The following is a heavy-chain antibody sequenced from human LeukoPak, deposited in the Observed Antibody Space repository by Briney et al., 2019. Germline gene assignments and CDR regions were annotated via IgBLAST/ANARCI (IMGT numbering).Heavy chain of an antibody. Sequence: GGSLRLSCAASGFTFSRHPMNWVRQAPGKGLEWVSYISPGTIYYADSVKGRFTISRDNSKNTLYLQMNSLRAEDTAVYYCAKDWGWSGYYIEYWGQGTLVTVSS. V-gene: IGHV3-48*01. CDR3: AKDWGWSGYYIEY. D-gene: IGHD3-3*01. J-gene: IGHJ4*02. CDR1: GFTFSRHP. CDR2: ISPGTI.